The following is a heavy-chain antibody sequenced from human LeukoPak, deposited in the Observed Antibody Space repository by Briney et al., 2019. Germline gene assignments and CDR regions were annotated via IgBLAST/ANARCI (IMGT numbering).Heavy chain of an antibody. J-gene: IGHJ4*02. CDR1: GGSITSYY. V-gene: IGHV4-59*12. Sequence: PSETLSLTCTVSGGSITSYYWAWLRQPPEKGLEWIGYVYYSGYSNYNPSLKSRVSMSVDTSKNQFSLKLSSVTAADTAVYYCARVGPTFDYWGQGTLVTVSS. CDR3: ARVGPTFDY. CDR2: VYYSGYS.